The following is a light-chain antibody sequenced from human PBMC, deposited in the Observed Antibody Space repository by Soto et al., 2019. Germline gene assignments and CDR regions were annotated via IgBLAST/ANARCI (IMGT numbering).Light chain of an antibody. CDR3: QQYNTWPPIT. Sequence: EIVMTQSPATLSVSPGERATLSCRASQSVSSNLAWYQQKPGQAPRLLIFGASTMATGIPDRFSGSGSGTEFTLTISSLQSEDFAVYYCQQYNTWPPITFGPGTRLDIK. J-gene: IGKJ5*01. V-gene: IGKV3-15*01. CDR1: QSVSSN. CDR2: GAS.